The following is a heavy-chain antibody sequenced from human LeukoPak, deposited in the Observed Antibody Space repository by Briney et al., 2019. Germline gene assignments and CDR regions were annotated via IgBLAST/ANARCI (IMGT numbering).Heavy chain of an antibody. CDR1: GGSFSGYY. CDR3: AGTGLLGVVTGGYYFDY. Sequence: SETLSLTCAVYGGSFSGYYWSWIRQPPGKGLEWIGEINHSGSTNYNPSLKSRVTISVDTSKNQFSLKLSSVTAADTAVYYCAGTGLLGVVTGGYYFDYWGQGTLVTVSS. J-gene: IGHJ4*02. D-gene: IGHD3-3*01. V-gene: IGHV4-34*01. CDR2: INHSGST.